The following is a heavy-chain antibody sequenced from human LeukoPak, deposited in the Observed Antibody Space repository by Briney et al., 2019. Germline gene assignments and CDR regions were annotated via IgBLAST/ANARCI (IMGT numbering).Heavy chain of an antibody. V-gene: IGHV3-23*01. Sequence: GGSLRLSCAASGFTFSTHAMSWVRQAPGKGLEWVSDISASGGSTYYADSVKGRFTVSRDNSKNTLYLQMSSLRADDTAVYYCAKGPRQQLVTRFDNWGQGTLVAVSS. CDR2: ISASGGST. D-gene: IGHD6-13*01. CDR1: GFTFSTHA. J-gene: IGHJ4*02. CDR3: AKGPRQQLVTRFDN.